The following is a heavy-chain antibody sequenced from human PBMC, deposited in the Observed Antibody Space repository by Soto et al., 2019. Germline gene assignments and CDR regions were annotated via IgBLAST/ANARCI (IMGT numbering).Heavy chain of an antibody. Sequence: SETRSLRWTGSGGSISRSGYYWGWIRQPPGKGLEWIGSIYYSGSTYYNPSLKSRVTISVDTSKNQFSLKLSSVTAADTAVYYCARGRRYSSSWYSDYWGQGTLVT. CDR3: ARGRRYSSSWYSDY. D-gene: IGHD6-13*01. CDR1: GGSISRSGYY. J-gene: IGHJ4*02. V-gene: IGHV4-39*01. CDR2: IYYSGST.